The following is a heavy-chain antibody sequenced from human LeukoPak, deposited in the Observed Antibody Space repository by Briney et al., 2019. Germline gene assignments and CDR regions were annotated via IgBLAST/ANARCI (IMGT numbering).Heavy chain of an antibody. D-gene: IGHD3-10*01. J-gene: IGHJ4*02. CDR2: IYPGDSDT. Sequence: GESLKISCKGSGYSFTSYWIGWVRQMPGKGLEWMGIIYPGDSDTRYSPSFQGQVTISADKSITTAYLHWSSLKASDTAMYYCARSMVRGVIIGNFDYWGQGTLVTVSS. CDR1: GYSFTSYW. CDR3: ARSMVRGVIIGNFDY. V-gene: IGHV5-51*01.